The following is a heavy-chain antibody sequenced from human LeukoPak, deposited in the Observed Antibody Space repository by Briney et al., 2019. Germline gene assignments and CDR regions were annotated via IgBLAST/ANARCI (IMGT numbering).Heavy chain of an antibody. CDR1: GYTFTNYG. V-gene: IGHV1-18*01. Sequence: ASVKVSCKASGYTFTNYGVTWVRQAPGQGLEWMGWISAYNGNTKHAQEVQGRVTMTTDTSTSTVYMELRSLRSDDTAVYYCARGLPPRRNSDSSGYYSYYFDYWGQGSLVTVSS. CDR3: ARGLPPRRNSDSSGYYSYYFDY. J-gene: IGHJ4*02. CDR2: ISAYNGNT. D-gene: IGHD3-22*01.